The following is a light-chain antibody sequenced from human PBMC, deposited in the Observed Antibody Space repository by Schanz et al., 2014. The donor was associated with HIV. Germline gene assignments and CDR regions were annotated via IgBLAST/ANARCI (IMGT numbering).Light chain of an antibody. J-gene: IGKJ5*01. CDR2: GAS. Sequence: DVQMTQSPSSLSASVGDRVTITCRASQSINTFLNWYQQKPGKAPKLLIYGASSLQRGVPSRFSGSGSGTEFILIISSLQPEDFATYYCQQTYTTPSITFGQGTRLDIK. V-gene: IGKV1-39*01. CDR3: QQTYTTPSIT. CDR1: QSINTF.